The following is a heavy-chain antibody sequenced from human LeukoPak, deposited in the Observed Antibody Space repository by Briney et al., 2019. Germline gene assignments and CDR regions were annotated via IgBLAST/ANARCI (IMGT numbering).Heavy chain of an antibody. D-gene: IGHD3-10*01. Sequence: SETLSLACAVYGGSFSGYYWSWIRQPPGKGLEWIGEINHSGSTNYNPSLKSRVTISVDTSKNQFSLKLSSVTAADTAVYYCARSTYYYGSGSSDYWGQGTLVTVSS. J-gene: IGHJ4*02. CDR2: INHSGST. CDR3: ARSTYYYGSGSSDY. CDR1: GGSFSGYY. V-gene: IGHV4-34*01.